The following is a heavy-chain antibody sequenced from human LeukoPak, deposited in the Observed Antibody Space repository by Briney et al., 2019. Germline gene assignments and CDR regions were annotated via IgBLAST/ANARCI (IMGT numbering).Heavy chain of an antibody. CDR3: ASFGAHSFDY. CDR1: GYTFTSYA. D-gene: IGHD3-10*01. J-gene: IGHJ4*02. V-gene: IGHV7-4-1*02. Sequence: ASVKVSCKASGYTFTSYAMNWVRQAPGQGLEFMGWINTGAGNPTYAQGFTGRFVFSLDTSVSTAYLQISTLKPEDTAVYYCASFGAHSFDYWGQGTLVTVSS. CDR2: INTGAGNP.